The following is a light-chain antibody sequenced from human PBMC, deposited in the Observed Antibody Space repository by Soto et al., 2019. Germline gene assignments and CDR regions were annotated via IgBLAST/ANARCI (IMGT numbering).Light chain of an antibody. CDR3: QQYNNWPRT. CDR2: DAS. V-gene: IGKV3-15*01. J-gene: IGKJ1*01. Sequence: ETVMTQSPATLSVSPGERATLSCRASQGIATNLAWYQQRPGQAPRLLIFDASTRATGFPARFSGSGSGTEFSLTIDSLQSEDFAVYYCQQYNNWPRTFGQGTKVDIK. CDR1: QGIATN.